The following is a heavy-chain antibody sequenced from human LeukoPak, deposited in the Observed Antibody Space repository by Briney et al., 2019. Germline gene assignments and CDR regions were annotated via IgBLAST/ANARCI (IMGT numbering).Heavy chain of an antibody. V-gene: IGHV3-21*01. CDR1: GFTFSSYW. D-gene: IGHD1-26*01. Sequence: GGSLRLSCAASGFTFSSYWMSWVRQAPGKGLEWVSSISSSSSYIYYADSVKGRFTISRDNAKNSLYLQMNSLRAEDTAVYYCARDLSIVGPSGWGQGTLVTVSS. J-gene: IGHJ4*02. CDR3: ARDLSIVGPSG. CDR2: ISSSSSYI.